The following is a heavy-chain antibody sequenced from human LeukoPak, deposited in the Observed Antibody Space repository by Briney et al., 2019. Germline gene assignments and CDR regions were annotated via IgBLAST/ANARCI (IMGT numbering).Heavy chain of an antibody. J-gene: IGHJ5*02. Sequence: SETLSLTCAVYGGSFSGYYWSWIRQPPGKGLEWIGEINHSGSTNYNPSLKSRVTISVDTSKNQFSLKLSSVTAADTAVYYCVRAGHYDFWSGYYTGWFDPWGQGTLVTVSS. CDR2: INHSGST. V-gene: IGHV4-34*01. D-gene: IGHD3-3*01. CDR1: GGSFSGYY. CDR3: VRAGHYDFWSGYYTGWFDP.